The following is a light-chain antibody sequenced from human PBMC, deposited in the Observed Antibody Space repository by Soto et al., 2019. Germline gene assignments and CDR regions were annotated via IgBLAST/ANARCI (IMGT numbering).Light chain of an antibody. CDR3: CSYAGSSTSPYV. Sequence: QSALTQPASVSGSPGQSITISCTGTSSDVGSYNLVSWYQQHPGKAPKLMIYEVSKRPSGVSNRFSGSKSGNTASLTISGSQAEDEADYYCCSYAGSSTSPYVFGTGTKLTVL. CDR2: EVS. CDR1: SSDVGSYNL. V-gene: IGLV2-23*02. J-gene: IGLJ1*01.